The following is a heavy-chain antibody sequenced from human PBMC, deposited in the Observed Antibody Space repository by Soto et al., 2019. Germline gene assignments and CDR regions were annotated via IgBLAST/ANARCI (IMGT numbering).Heavy chain of an antibody. CDR1: GGSFHNFY. D-gene: IGHD3-16*01. CDR3: ARGVDYYATSGYSADA. J-gene: IGHJ5*02. CDR2: VHYSGST. Sequence: PSETLSLTCNLSGGSFHNFYWLWIRQPPGKGLEWVGHVHYSGSTNYSPSLNSRATISLDTSKSQLSLKLRSVTAADTAMYFCARGVDYYATSGYSADAWGQGTQVTVSS. V-gene: IGHV4-59*01.